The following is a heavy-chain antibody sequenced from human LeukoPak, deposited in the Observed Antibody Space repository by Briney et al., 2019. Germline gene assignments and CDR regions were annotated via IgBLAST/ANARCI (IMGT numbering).Heavy chain of an antibody. D-gene: IGHD2-15*01. CDR2: IIPIFGTA. J-gene: IGHJ4*02. Sequence: SVKVSCKASGGTFSSYAISWVRQAPGQGLEWMGGIIPIFGTANYAQKFQGRVTITADKSTSTAYIEVSRLTSDDTAVYYCARGVVACPNWGQGTLVTVSS. V-gene: IGHV1-69*06. CDR3: ARGVVACPN. CDR1: GGTFSSYA.